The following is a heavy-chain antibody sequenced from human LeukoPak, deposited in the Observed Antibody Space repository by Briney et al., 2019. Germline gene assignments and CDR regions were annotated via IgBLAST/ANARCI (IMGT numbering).Heavy chain of an antibody. J-gene: IGHJ4*02. CDR3: ARVRYYYDSSGYSIPLFDY. CDR1: GGSIISSNYY. D-gene: IGHD3-22*01. V-gene: IGHV4-39*07. Sequence: SETLSLTCTVSGGSIISSNYYWGWIRQPPGKGLEWMGTIYYSGSTYYNPSLNSRVTISVDKSKNQFSPKLSSVTAADTAVYYCARVRYYYDSSGYSIPLFDYWGQGTLVTVSS. CDR2: IYYSGST.